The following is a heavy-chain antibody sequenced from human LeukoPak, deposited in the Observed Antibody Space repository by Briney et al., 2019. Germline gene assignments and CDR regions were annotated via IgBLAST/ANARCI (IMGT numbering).Heavy chain of an antibody. D-gene: IGHD6-19*01. V-gene: IGHV3-66*01. Sequence: PGGSLRLSCAASGFTVSSNYMSWVRQAPGKGLEWVSVIYSGGSTYYADSVKGRFTISRDNSKNTLYLQMNSLRAEDTAVYYCARGSGPLNYSSGWYYFDYWGQGTLVTVSS. CDR2: IYSGGST. J-gene: IGHJ4*02. CDR3: ARGSGPLNYSSGWYYFDY. CDR1: GFTVSSNY.